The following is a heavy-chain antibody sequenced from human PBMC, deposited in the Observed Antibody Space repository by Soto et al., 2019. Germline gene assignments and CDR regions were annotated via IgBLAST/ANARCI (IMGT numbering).Heavy chain of an antibody. CDR3: AAPNSSSWYGEYYYYGMDV. Sequence: SVKVSCKASGFTFTSSAVQWVRQARGQRLEWIGWIVVGSGNTNYAQKFQERVTITRDMSTSTAYMELSSLRSEDTAVYYCAAPNSSSWYGEYYYYGMDVWGQGTTVNVS. V-gene: IGHV1-58*01. CDR1: GFTFTSSA. J-gene: IGHJ6*02. CDR2: IVVGSGNT. D-gene: IGHD6-13*01.